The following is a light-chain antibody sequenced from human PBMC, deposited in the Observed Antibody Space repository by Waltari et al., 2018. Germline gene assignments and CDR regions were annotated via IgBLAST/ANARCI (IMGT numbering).Light chain of an antibody. CDR3: QQSYSTPRT. Sequence: DIQMTQSPSSLSASVGDRVTITCRASQSISTYLSWSQQKPGKAPNLLISAASTLPSGVPSRFSGSGSGTDFTLTISSLQPEDFATYYCQQSYSTPRTFGQGTKVEIK. CDR1: QSISTY. V-gene: IGKV1-39*01. CDR2: AAS. J-gene: IGKJ1*01.